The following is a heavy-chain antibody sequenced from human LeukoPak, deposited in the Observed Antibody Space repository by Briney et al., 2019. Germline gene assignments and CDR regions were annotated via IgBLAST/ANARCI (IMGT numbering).Heavy chain of an antibody. CDR2: IYYRGST. Sequence: SETLSLSCTVSGGAISRSKYDWGWIRQPPGKGLEWIGSIYYRGSTYYNPSLKSRITISVDTSKNQFSQRLSSVTAADTAVYYCGRQWGDGYKLVYWGQGTLVTVSS. V-gene: IGHV4-39*01. CDR1: GGAISRSKYD. CDR3: GRQWGDGYKLVY. D-gene: IGHD5-24*01. J-gene: IGHJ4*02.